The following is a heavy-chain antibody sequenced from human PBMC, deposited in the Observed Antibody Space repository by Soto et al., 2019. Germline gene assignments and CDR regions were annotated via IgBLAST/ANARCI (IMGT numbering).Heavy chain of an antibody. V-gene: IGHV1-69*08. CDR2: IIPILGET. CDR1: GTIFSSYT. Sequence: QVQLVQSGAEVKKPGSSVRVSCKASGTIFSSYTISWVRQAPGQGLEWMGRIIPILGETNSEQKFQGRVTTNADKSMNNAHMELNSLRLEDTALYYCARGLGGRMEDWGQGTTVTVYS. D-gene: IGHD3-16*01. J-gene: IGHJ6*02. CDR3: ARGLGGRMED.